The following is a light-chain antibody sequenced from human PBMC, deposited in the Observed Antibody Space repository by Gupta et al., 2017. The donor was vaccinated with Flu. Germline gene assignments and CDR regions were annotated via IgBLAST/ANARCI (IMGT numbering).Light chain of an antibody. CDR3: QQYDSWPHS. J-gene: IGKJ2*01. CDR2: GAS. CDR1: QSVSVN. Sequence: GETVTLSCRASQSVSVNVAWYQQKPGQAPRLLIYGASTRATGVPARFSGSGSGTGFTLTIDILQSEDFAVYDCQQYDSWPHSFGQGSKVEIK. V-gene: IGKV3-15*01.